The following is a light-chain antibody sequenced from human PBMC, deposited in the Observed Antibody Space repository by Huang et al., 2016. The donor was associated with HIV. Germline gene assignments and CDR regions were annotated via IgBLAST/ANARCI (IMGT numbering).Light chain of an antibody. CDR3: LQYNSYPLT. J-gene: IGKJ3*01. CDR1: QDINNY. Sequence: DIQMTQSPSAMSASVGDRVTITCRASQDINNYLAWFQQKAGKAPVRLIYAASSLQSGVTSRFSGSGSGTEFTLTISSLQPEDFAAYYCLQYNSYPLTFGPGTKVDIK. CDR2: AAS. V-gene: IGKV1-17*03.